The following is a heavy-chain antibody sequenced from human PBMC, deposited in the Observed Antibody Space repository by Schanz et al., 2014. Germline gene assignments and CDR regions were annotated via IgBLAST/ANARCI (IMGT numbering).Heavy chain of an antibody. V-gene: IGHV3-7*01. Sequence: VQLVESGGDVVQPGRSLRLSCAASGFTFSSYGMHWVRQAPGKGLEWVANIKQDGSEKYYVDSVKGRFTFSRDNAKNSLYLQMNSLRAEDTAVYYCARDLSYYTSGSYGYWGQGTLVTVSS. J-gene: IGHJ4*02. CDR2: IKQDGSEK. D-gene: IGHD3-10*01. CDR3: ARDLSYYTSGSYGY. CDR1: GFTFSSYG.